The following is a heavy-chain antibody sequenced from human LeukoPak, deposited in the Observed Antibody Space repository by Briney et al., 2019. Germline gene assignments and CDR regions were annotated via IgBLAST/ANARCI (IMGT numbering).Heavy chain of an antibody. V-gene: IGHV3-23*01. D-gene: IGHD3-22*01. CDR3: ARDYYDSSGYVY. J-gene: IGHJ4*02. CDR1: GFTFSSYA. Sequence: PGGSLRLSCAASGFTFSSYAMSWVRQAPGKGLEWVSAISGSGFTYYADSVKGRFTISRDNSKNTLYLQMNSLRAEDTAVYYCARDYYDSSGYVYWGQGTLVTVSS. CDR2: ISGSGFT.